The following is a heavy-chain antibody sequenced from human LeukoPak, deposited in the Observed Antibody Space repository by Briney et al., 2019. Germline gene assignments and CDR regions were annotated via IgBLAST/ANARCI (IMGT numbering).Heavy chain of an antibody. V-gene: IGHV1-2*02. D-gene: IGHD2-2*02. CDR2: VNPYTGGT. CDR3: ARERGYCSSSTCYTSDAFDI. Sequence: GASVKVSCKASGYTFTDYYIHWVRQAPGHGLEWMGWVNPYTGGTDYAQRFQGRVTMTRDTSISTAYMELTRLRSDDTAVYYCARERGYCSSSTCYTSDAFDIWGQGTMVTVTS. CDR1: GYTFTDYY. J-gene: IGHJ3*02.